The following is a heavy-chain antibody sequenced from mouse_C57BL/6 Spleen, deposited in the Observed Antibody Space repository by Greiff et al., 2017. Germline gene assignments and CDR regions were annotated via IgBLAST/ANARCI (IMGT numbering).Heavy chain of an antibody. D-gene: IGHD1-1*01. Sequence: LVEPGASVKLSCKATGYTFTGYWIEWVKQRPGHGLEWIGEILPGSGSTNYNEKFKGKATFTADTSSNTAYMQLSSLTTEDSAIYYCARLREKSPTVVRAYWGQGTLVTVSA. CDR1: GYTFTGYW. CDR2: ILPGSGST. V-gene: IGHV1-9*01. J-gene: IGHJ3*01. CDR3: ARLREKSPTVVRAY.